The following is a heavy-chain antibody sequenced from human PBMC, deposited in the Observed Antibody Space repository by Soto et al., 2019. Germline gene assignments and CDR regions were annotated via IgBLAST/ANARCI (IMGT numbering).Heavy chain of an antibody. CDR1: GFTFTSSA. J-gene: IGHJ4*02. D-gene: IGHD5-18*01. V-gene: IGHV1-58*02. CDR3: AAPGPGLAGYSYGPVGY. CDR2: IVVGSGNT. Sequence: QMQLVQSGPEVKKPGTSVKVSCKASGFTFTSSAMQWVRQARGQRLEWIGWIVVGSGNTNYAQKFQERVTITRDMSTSTAYMELSSLRSEDTAVYYGAAPGPGLAGYSYGPVGYWGQGTLVTVSS.